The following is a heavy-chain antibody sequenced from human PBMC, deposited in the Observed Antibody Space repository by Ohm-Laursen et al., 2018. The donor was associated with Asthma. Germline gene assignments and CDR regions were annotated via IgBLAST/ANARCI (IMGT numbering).Heavy chain of an antibody. J-gene: IGHJ4*02. CDR2: ISKSTRTI. D-gene: IGHD2-2*01. CDR1: GFTFSPYS. V-gene: IGHV3-48*04. CDR3: ARDSSTVHFDY. Sequence: SLRLSCAASGFTFSPYSMNWVRQAPGKGLEWVSYISKSTRTIKYADSVKGRFTISRDNAKNSLYLQMNSLRAEDTAVYYCARDSSTVHFDYWGQGTLVTVSS.